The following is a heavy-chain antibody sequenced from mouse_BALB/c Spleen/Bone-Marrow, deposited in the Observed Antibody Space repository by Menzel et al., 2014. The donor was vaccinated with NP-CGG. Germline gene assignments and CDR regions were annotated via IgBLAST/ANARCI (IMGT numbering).Heavy chain of an antibody. Sequence: DVKLQESGTVLARPGASVKMSCKASGYSFTSYWMHWVKQRPGQGLEWIGAIYPGNSNTNYNQKFKGKAKLTAVTSASTAYMEFSSLTNEDSAVYYCTVSLTLYYFDYWGQGTTLTVSS. J-gene: IGHJ2*01. CDR2: IYPGNSNT. D-gene: IGHD5-1*01. V-gene: IGHV1-5*01. CDR1: GYSFTSYW. CDR3: TVSLTLYYFDY.